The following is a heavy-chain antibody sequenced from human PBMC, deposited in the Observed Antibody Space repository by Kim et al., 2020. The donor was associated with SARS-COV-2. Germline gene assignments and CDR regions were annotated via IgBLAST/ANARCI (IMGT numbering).Heavy chain of an antibody. CDR2: INQGGSDK. Sequence: GGSLRLSCAASGFTFTTYWMTWVRQAPGKGLEWVASINQGGSDKYYVDSVKGQFTISRDNARNSLYLQMNSLRAEDTAVYFCARSILPDYWGQGTLVTVS. CDR3: ARSILPDY. D-gene: IGHD3-10*01. V-gene: IGHV3-7*03. J-gene: IGHJ4*02. CDR1: GFTFTTYW.